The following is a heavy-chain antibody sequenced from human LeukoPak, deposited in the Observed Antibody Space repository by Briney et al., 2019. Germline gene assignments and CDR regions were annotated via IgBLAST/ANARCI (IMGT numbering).Heavy chain of an antibody. CDR2: IGPNGAST. CDR3: VKDLTGTWSFDY. CDR1: GFTFSNRF. J-gene: IGHJ4*02. Sequence: GGSLRLSCSTSGFTFSNRFMHWVRQAPGKGLEYVSSIGPNGASTLYADSVKGRFTISRDNSKNALYLQLTSLRLEDTALYYCVKDLTGTWSFDYWGQGTLVTVSS. D-gene: IGHD3-9*01. V-gene: IGHV3-64D*06.